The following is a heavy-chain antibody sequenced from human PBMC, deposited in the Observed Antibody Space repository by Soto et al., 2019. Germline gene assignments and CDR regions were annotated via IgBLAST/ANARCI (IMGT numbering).Heavy chain of an antibody. CDR3: ARGRKGFSSSCYVD. Sequence: KLRETLSLTCAVYVGSFSGYYWTWIRQPPGKGLEWIGEINDSGGTDYNPSLKSRVTISLDTSKNQLSLKLSSVTAADTAVYYCARGRKGFSSSCYVDWGQGTLVTVSS. D-gene: IGHD6-13*01. V-gene: IGHV4-34*01. J-gene: IGHJ4*02. CDR1: VGSFSGYY. CDR2: INDSGGT.